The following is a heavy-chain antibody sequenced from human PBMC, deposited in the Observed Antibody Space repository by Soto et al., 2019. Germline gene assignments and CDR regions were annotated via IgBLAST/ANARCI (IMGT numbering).Heavy chain of an antibody. Sequence: PSETLSLTCSVSGGSISSSSYYWGWIRQPPGKGLEWIGSIYYSGNTYYNPSLKSRVTISVDTAKNQFSLKLSSVTAADTAVYYCASLPKGSSTNDYWGQGTLVTVSS. CDR2: IYYSGNT. J-gene: IGHJ4*02. CDR1: GGSISSSSYY. V-gene: IGHV4-39*07. CDR3: ASLPKGSSTNDY.